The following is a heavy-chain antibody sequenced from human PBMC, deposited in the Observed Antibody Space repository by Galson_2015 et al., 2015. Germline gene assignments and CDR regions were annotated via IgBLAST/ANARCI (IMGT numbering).Heavy chain of an antibody. J-gene: IGHJ5*02. D-gene: IGHD3-10*01. CDR1: GFTFSDYY. V-gene: IGHV3-11*01. CDR3: TAAMVRGTATELNWFDP. Sequence: SLRLSCAASGFTFSDYYMSWIRQAPGKGLEWVSYISSSGSTIYYADSVKGRFTVSRDNAKNSLYLQMNSLKTEDTAVYYCTAAMVRGTATELNWFDPWGQGTLVTVSS. CDR2: ISSSGSTI.